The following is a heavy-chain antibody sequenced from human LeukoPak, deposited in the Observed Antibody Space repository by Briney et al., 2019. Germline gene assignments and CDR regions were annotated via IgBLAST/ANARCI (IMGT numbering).Heavy chain of an antibody. V-gene: IGHV4-59*01. CDR1: GGSISSYY. Sequence: SETLSLTCTVSGGSISSYYWSWIRQPPGKGLEWIGYIYYSGSPTYNPSLKSRVTISVDTSKNRFSLQLSSVTAADTAVYYCAGDVMSTALDAFDVWGQGTVVTVSS. CDR2: IYYSGSP. D-gene: IGHD1-1*01. CDR3: AGDVMSTALDAFDV. J-gene: IGHJ3*01.